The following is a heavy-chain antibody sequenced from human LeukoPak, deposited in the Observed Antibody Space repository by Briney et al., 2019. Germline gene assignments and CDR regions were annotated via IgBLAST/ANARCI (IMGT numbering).Heavy chain of an antibody. V-gene: IGHV4-59*10. D-gene: IGHD3-16*01. CDR1: GGSFSGYY. CDR3: ASPVGGEGLDV. Sequence: SSETLSLTCAVYGGSFSGYYWSWIRQPAGKGLEWIGRIYTSGSTNYNPSLKSRVTMSVDTSKNQFSLKLSSVTAADTAVYYCASPVGGEGLDVWGQGTTVTVSS. CDR2: IYTSGST. J-gene: IGHJ6*02.